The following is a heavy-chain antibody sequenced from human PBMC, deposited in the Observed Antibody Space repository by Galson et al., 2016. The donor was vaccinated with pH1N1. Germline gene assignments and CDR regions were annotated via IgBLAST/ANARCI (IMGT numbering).Heavy chain of an antibody. D-gene: IGHD1-14*01. J-gene: IGHJ4*02. CDR2: IVAVFRTT. CDR1: GGIFRSNA. Sequence: SVKVSCKASGGIFRSNAISWVRQAPGQGLEWMGNIVAVFRTTNYAQKFQGRVTITADESTSTVYMELSSLRSEDTAVYYCARVAHHHTGYFDYWGQGTLITVSS. V-gene: IGHV1-69*13. CDR3: ARVAHHHTGYFDY.